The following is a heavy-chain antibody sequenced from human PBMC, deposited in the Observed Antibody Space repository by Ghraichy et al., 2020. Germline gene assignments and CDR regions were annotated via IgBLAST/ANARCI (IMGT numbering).Heavy chain of an antibody. CDR2: IYWNDDK. Sequence: SGPTLVKPTQTLTLTCTFSGFSLSTSGVGVGWIRQPPGKALEWVALIYWNDDKRYSPSLKSRLTITKDTSKNQVVLTMTNMDPVDTATYYCAHSCCGGDWGSGHNRFDPWGQGTLVTVSS. V-gene: IGHV2-5*01. CDR3: AHSCCGGDWGSGHNRFDP. D-gene: IGHD2-21*02. J-gene: IGHJ5*02. CDR1: GFSLSTSGVG.